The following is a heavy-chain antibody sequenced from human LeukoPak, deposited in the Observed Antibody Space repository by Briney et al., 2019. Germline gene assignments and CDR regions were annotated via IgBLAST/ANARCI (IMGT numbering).Heavy chain of an antibody. CDR1: GGSISSGSYY. CDR2: IYTSGST. J-gene: IGHJ4*02. D-gene: IGHD2-15*01. Sequence: PSETLSLTCTVSGGSISSGSYYWSWIRQPAGKGLEWIGRIYTSGSTNYNPSLKSRVTISVDTSKNQFSLKLSSVTAADTAVYYCAGFLGWHSGGWGQGTLVTVSS. CDR3: AGFLGWHSGG. V-gene: IGHV4-61*02.